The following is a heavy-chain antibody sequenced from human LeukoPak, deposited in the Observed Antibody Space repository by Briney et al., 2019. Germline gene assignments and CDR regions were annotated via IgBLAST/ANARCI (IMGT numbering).Heavy chain of an antibody. CDR3: ASLRIQPGSRDYSFGWSVVY. D-gene: IGHD6-19*01. J-gene: IGHJ4*02. Sequence: ASVKVSCKASGYTFTGYYMHWVRQAPGQGLEWMGRINPNSGGTNYAQKFQGRVTMTRDTSISTAYMELSRLRSDDAAVYYCASLRIQPGSRDYSFGWSVVYWGQGTLVPDSS. V-gene: IGHV1-2*06. CDR2: INPNSGGT. CDR1: GYTFTGYY.